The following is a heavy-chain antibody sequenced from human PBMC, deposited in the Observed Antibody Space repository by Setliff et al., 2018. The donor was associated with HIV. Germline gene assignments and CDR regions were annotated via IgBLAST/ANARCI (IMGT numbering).Heavy chain of an antibody. D-gene: IGHD6-19*01. V-gene: IGHV4-4*08. Sequence: SETLSLTCTVSGGSMSTHYWSWIRQTPGKGLEWIGHIYTTGSTHYNPSLRSRVTISVDTSKSQFSLKLSSLTAADTAVYYCARGRTQWPNYNYFDPWGLGTLVTVSS. CDR1: GGSMSTHY. J-gene: IGHJ5*02. CDR2: IYTTGST. CDR3: ARGRTQWPNYNYFDP.